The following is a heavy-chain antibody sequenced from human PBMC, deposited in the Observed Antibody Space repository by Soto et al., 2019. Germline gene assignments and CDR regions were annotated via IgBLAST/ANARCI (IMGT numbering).Heavy chain of an antibody. CDR2: IYYSRST. J-gene: IGHJ5*02. D-gene: IGHD2-15*01. V-gene: IGHV4-30-4*01. CDR1: GGSISSGDYY. Sequence: ASETLSLTCTVSGGSISSGDYYWSWIRQPPGKGLEWIGYIYYSRSTYYNPSLKSRVTISVDTSKNQFSLKLSSVTAADTAVYYCAREGGGLNWFDPWGQGTLVTVSS. CDR3: AREGGGLNWFDP.